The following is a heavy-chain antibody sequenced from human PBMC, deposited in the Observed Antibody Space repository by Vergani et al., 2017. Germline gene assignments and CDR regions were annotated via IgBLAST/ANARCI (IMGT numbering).Heavy chain of an antibody. CDR1: GGSISSYY. CDR3: ARARSNWGSRNYYYYMDV. CDR2: IYTSGST. D-gene: IGHD7-27*01. J-gene: IGHJ6*03. V-gene: IGHV4-4*07. Sequence: QVQLQESGPGLVKPSETLSLTCTVSGGSISSYYWSWIRQPAGKGLAWIGRIYTSGSTNYNPSLKSRVTMSVDTSKNQFSLKLSSVTAADTAVYYCARARSNWGSRNYYYYMDVWGKGTTVTVSS.